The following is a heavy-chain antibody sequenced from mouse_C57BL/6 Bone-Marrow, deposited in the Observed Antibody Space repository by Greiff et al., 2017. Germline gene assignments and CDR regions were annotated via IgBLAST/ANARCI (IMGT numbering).Heavy chain of an antibody. V-gene: IGHV1-59*01. Sequence: QVQLQQPGAELVRPGTSVKLSCKASGYTFTSYWMHWVKQRPGQGLEWIGVIDPSDSYTHYNQKFKGKAPLTVDTSSSTAYMQLSSLTSEDSAVYYCAKGDYDGNYFDYWGQGTTLTVSS. CDR2: IDPSDSYT. CDR1: GYTFTSYW. D-gene: IGHD2-3*01. CDR3: AKGDYDGNYFDY. J-gene: IGHJ2*01.